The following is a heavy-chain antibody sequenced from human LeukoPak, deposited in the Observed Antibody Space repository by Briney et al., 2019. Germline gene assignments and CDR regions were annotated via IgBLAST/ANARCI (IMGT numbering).Heavy chain of an antibody. CDR2: ISSSSSTI. V-gene: IGHV3-48*01. CDR3: ARGAYYYDSSGYYPFDY. Sequence: TGGSLRLSCTVSGFTVSSNSMSWVRQAPGKGLEWVSYISSSSSTIYYADSVKGRFTISRDNAKNSLYLQMNSLRAEDTAVYYCARGAYYYDSSGYYPFDYWGQGTLVTVSS. D-gene: IGHD3-22*01. CDR1: GFTVSSNS. J-gene: IGHJ4*02.